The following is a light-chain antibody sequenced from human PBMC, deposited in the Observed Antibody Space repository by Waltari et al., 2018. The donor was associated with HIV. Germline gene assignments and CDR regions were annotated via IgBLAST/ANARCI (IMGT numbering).Light chain of an antibody. CDR2: EVS. J-gene: IGLJ1*01. CDR3: SSFTTSITLL. CDR1: NRDVGAYDY. Sequence: QSALTQPASVSGSPGQSITISCTGTNRDVGAYDYVPWYQHHPGKAPKLIIYEVSNRPSGVSDRFSGSKSGNTASLTISGLQAEDEADYYCSSFTTSITLLFATGTKVTVL. V-gene: IGLV2-14*01.